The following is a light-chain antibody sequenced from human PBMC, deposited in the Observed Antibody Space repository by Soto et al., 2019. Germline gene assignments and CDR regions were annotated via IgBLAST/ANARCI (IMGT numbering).Light chain of an antibody. CDR3: QQRSDWPLT. CDR2: GAS. Sequence: EIVMTQSPATLSVSPGERATLSCRASQSIMFSLAWYQQKPGQAPRLLISGASTRATGIPARFSGSGSGTDFTLSISSLEPEDVAVYYCQQRSDWPLTFGGGTKVEIK. CDR1: QSIMFS. V-gene: IGKV3-15*01. J-gene: IGKJ4*01.